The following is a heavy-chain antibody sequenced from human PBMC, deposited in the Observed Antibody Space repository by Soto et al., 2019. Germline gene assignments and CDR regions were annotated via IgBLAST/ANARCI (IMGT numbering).Heavy chain of an antibody. CDR2: IYSRGST. CDR3: AGGARSESSCLFF. V-gene: IGHV4-31*03. Sequence: SETRPLTCSVSGGSIYNGGLYWAWIRQHPGSRLEWIGYIYSRGSTNYIPSLRSRLTISTDTSYNHFTMSRTSFTAAHTAGYYCAGGARSESSCLFFWDQGILVTVSA. CDR1: GGSIYNGGLY. J-gene: IGHJ4*02. D-gene: IGHD2-21*01.